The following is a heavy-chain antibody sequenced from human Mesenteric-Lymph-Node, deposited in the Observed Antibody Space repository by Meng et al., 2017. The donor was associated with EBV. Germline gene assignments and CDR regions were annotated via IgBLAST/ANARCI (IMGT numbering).Heavy chain of an antibody. CDR3: AEVLNGYYYFDY. J-gene: IGHJ4*02. CDR2: VYHSGST. Sequence: ELGPGLVKPSGPLSLTCAVSGAPISGPNWLSWVRQPPGKGLEWIGEVYHSGSTNYNPSLKSRVSMSVDTSKNHFSLKLTSVTAADTAMYYCAEVLNGYYYFDYWGQGTLVTVSS. CDR1: GAPISGPNW. V-gene: IGHV4-4*02. D-gene: IGHD3-22*01.